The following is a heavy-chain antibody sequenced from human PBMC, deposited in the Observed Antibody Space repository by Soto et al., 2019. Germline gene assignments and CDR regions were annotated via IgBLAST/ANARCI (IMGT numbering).Heavy chain of an antibody. Sequence: QVQLVQSGAEVKKPGSSVKVSCKASRGTFSSYAISWVRQAPGQGLEWMGGIIPIFGTANYAQKFQGRVTITADESTSTAYMELSSLRSEDTAVYYCARVEYGDYENWFDPWGQGTLVTVSS. CDR2: IIPIFGTA. CDR1: RGTFSSYA. J-gene: IGHJ5*02. CDR3: ARVEYGDYENWFDP. D-gene: IGHD4-17*01. V-gene: IGHV1-69*01.